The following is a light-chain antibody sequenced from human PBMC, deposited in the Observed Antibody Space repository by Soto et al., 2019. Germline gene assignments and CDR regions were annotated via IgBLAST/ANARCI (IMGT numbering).Light chain of an antibody. J-gene: IGKJ1*01. CDR2: KAS. CDR3: QQYNSYPVT. CDR1: QSISSW. V-gene: IGKV1-5*03. Sequence: DIQMTQSPSTLSASVGDRVTITCRANQSISSWLAWYQQKPGKAPKVLIYKASSLESGVPSRFSGSGSGTEFTLTISSLQPDDFATYYCQQYNSYPVTFGQGTKVEIK.